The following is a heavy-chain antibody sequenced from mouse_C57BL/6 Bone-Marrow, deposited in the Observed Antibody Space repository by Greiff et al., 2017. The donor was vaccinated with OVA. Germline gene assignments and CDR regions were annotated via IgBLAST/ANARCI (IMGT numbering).Heavy chain of an antibody. J-gene: IGHJ1*03. CDR1: GFTFSNYW. CDR2: IRLKSDNYAT. Sequence: DVKLQESGGGLVQPGGSMKLSCVASGFTFSNYWMNWVRQSPEKGLEWVAQIRLKSDNYATHYAESVKGRFTISRDDSKSSVYLQMNNLRAEDTGIYYCTITTVVGGNWYFDVWGTGTTVTVSS. D-gene: IGHD1-1*01. V-gene: IGHV6-3*01. CDR3: TITTVVGGNWYFDV.